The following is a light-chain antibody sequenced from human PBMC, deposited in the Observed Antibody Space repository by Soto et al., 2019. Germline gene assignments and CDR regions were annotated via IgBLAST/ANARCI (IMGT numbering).Light chain of an antibody. V-gene: IGKV2-30*01. J-gene: IGKJ2*01. CDR3: MQGTQWPYT. CDR1: QSPSDRDGNTF. Sequence: DVVMTQSPLSLPVTLGQPASISCRSSQSPSDRDGNTFVNWFQQKPGQSPRRLIYKISNRDSGVPDRFSGSGSCTEFTLTISRVEAEDVGVYYCMQGTQWPYTFGQGTKLEIK. CDR2: KIS.